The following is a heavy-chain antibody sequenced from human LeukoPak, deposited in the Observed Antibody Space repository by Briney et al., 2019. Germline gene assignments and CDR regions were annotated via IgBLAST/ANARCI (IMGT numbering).Heavy chain of an antibody. D-gene: IGHD6-19*01. CDR3: ARGDSSGFLDY. J-gene: IGHJ4*02. CDR1: GYTFTIYY. CDR2: INPSGGST. V-gene: IGHV1-46*01. Sequence: ASVKVSCKASGYTFTIYYMHWVRQAPGQGLEWMGIINPSGGSTSYAQKFQGRVTMTRDTSSSTVYMELSSLRSEDTALYYCARGDSSGFLDYWGQGTLVTVSS.